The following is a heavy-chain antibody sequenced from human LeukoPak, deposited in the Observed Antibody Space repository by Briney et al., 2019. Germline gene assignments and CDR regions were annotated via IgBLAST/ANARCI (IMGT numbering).Heavy chain of an antibody. V-gene: IGHV4-4*02. CDR1: GGSLTNTNW. Sequence: SETLSLTCAVSGGSLTNTNWWSWVRQPPGKGLEWIGEIFHSGSTNYNLSLKSRVTISVDKSKYQFSLKLSSVTAADTAVYYCARRRYNWNYARRLGNWFDPWGQGTLVTVSS. D-gene: IGHD1-7*01. CDR2: IFHSGST. J-gene: IGHJ5*02. CDR3: ARRRYNWNYARRLGNWFDP.